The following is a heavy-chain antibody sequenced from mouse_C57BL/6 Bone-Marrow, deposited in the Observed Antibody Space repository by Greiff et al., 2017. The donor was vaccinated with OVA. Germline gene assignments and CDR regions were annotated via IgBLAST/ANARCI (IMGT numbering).Heavy chain of an antibody. J-gene: IGHJ2*01. V-gene: IGHV1-55*01. D-gene: IGHD1-1*01. CDR1: GYTFTSYW. CDR3: ARGDYYGHDYFDY. CDR2: IYPGSGST. Sequence: QVQLQQPGAELVKPGASVKMSCTASGYTFTSYWITWVKQRPGQGLEWIGDIYPGSGSTNYNEKFKSKSTLTVDTSSSTAYMQLIILTSEDSAVYYCARGDYYGHDYFDYWGQGTTLTVSS.